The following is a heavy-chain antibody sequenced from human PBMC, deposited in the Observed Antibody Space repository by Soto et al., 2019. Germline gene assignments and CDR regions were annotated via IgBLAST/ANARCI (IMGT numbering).Heavy chain of an antibody. CDR3: SRGTYYPQSSGLNADY. V-gene: IGHV3-30*03. CDR2: ISSDGHHQ. D-gene: IGHD3-22*01. J-gene: IGHJ4*02. Sequence: PGGSLRLSCATSGFTFNDYAMYWVRQAPGQGLEWVAMISSDGHHQFYVDNLRGRFTVSRDNSKNTLFLQMNSLRPEDTAVYYCSRGTYYPQSSGLNADYWGPGTVVTVSS. CDR1: GFTFNDYA.